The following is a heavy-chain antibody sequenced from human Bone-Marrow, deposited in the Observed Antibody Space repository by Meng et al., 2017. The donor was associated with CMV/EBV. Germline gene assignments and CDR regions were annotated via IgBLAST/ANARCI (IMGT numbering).Heavy chain of an antibody. CDR1: GYYFASYS. CDR3: ARDPFLEYYFDY. V-gene: IGHV1-18*01. CDR2: SSAYNGDT. J-gene: IGHJ4*02. D-gene: IGHD3-3*01. Sequence: ASVKVSCKASGYYFASYSISWVRQAPGQGLEWMGRSSAYNGDTNYGQKFQGRVTMTTDTSTNTAYMELRSLRSDDTAVYYCARDPFLEYYFDYWGQGTLVTVSS.